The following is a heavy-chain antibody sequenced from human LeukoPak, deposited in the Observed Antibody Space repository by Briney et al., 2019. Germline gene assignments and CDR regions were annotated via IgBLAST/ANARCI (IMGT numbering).Heavy chain of an antibody. J-gene: IGHJ4*02. CDR3: AKSRSSSWLFDY. CDR2: ISGSGGST. D-gene: IGHD6-13*01. CDR1: GFTFSSYA. V-gene: IGHV3-23*01. Sequence: GGSLRLSCAASGFTFSSYAMSWVRQAPGKGLEWDSAISGSGGSTYYADSVKGRFTISRDNSKNTLYLQMNSLRAEDTAVYYCAKSRSSSWLFDYWGQGTLVTVSS.